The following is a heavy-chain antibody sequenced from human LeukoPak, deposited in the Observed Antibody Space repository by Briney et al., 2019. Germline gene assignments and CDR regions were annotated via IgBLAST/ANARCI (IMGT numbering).Heavy chain of an antibody. D-gene: IGHD1-26*01. CDR3: VRGGSYFDY. CDR2: ISSDGGGI. J-gene: IGHJ4*02. CDR1: GFTFDDYA. V-gene: IGHV3-43D*03. Sequence: GGSLRLFCAASGFTFDDYAMHWVRQVPGKGLEWLSVISSDGGGISYAASVKGRFTISRDNSKNSQYLQMNSLTTEDTAFYYCVRGGSYFDYWGQGTLVTVSS.